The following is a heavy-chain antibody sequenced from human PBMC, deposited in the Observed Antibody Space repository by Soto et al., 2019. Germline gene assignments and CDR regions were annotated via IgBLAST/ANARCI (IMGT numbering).Heavy chain of an antibody. V-gene: IGHV3-66*01. D-gene: IGHD6-19*01. J-gene: IGHJ6*02. Sequence: GGSLRLSCAASGFTVSSNYMSWVRQAPGKGLEWVSVIYSGGSTYYADSVKGRFTISRDNSKNTLCLQMNSLRAEDTAVYYCARSPAVAGPYGMDVWGQGTTVTVSS. CDR2: IYSGGST. CDR1: GFTVSSNY. CDR3: ARSPAVAGPYGMDV.